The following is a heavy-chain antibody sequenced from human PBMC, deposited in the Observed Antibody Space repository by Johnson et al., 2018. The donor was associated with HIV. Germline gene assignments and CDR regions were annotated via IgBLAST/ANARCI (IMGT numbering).Heavy chain of an antibody. J-gene: IGHJ3*02. D-gene: IGHD3-16*01. CDR3: TAVAGGASDI. V-gene: IGHV3-13*01. CDR2: IGTAGDT. CDR1: GFIVRITY. Sequence: VQVVESGGGLVQPGGSLRLSCAASGFIVRITYMSWVRQAPGKGLEWVSVIGTAGDTYYPGSVKGRFTISRENAKNSLYLQMNSLKTEDTAVYYCTAVAGGASDIWGQGTMVTVSS.